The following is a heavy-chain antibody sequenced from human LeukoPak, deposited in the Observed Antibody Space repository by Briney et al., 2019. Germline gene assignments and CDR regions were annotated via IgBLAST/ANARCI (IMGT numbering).Heavy chain of an antibody. J-gene: IGHJ4*02. Sequence: PGGSLRLSCAASGFTFRTYWMNWVRQAPGKGLVWVSRIESDGSSTSYADSVKGRFTISRDNAANTLYLQMNSLRAEDTAVYYCARGGETNNWYPGYFDYWGQGALVTVSS. CDR2: IESDGSST. V-gene: IGHV3-74*01. CDR3: ARGGETNNWYPGYFDY. CDR1: GFTFRTYW. D-gene: IGHD1-1*01.